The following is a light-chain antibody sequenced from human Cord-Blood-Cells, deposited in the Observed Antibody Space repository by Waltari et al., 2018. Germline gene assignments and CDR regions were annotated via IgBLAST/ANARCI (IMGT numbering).Light chain of an antibody. CDR1: QSISSW. Sequence: DIQMTQSPSTLSASLGDRVTITSRASQSISSWLAWYQQKTGKAPKLLIYKASSLESGVPSRFSGSGSGTEFTLTISSLQPDDFATYYCQQYNSYPWTFGQGTKVEIK. V-gene: IGKV1-5*03. CDR2: KAS. CDR3: QQYNSYPWT. J-gene: IGKJ1*01.